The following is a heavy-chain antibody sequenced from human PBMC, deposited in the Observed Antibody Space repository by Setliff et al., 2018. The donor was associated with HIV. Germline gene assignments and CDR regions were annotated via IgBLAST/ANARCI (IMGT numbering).Heavy chain of an antibody. Sequence: SETLSLTCTVSNASINSYYWSWIRQPAGRALEWIGRIYFSGRTNYNPSLKSQIKMSIDTSKNQFSLNLSSVTAADTAIYFCARDPYCSGDGCFRYYQHWGRGTLGTSPQ. CDR3: ARDPYCSGDGCFRYYQH. V-gene: IGHV4-4*07. D-gene: IGHD2-15*01. J-gene: IGHJ1*01. CDR2: IYFSGRT. CDR1: NASINSYY.